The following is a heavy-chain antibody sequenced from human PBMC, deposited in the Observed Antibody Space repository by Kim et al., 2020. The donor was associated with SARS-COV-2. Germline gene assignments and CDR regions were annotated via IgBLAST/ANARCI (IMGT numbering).Heavy chain of an antibody. V-gene: IGHV1-3*01. J-gene: IGHJ4*02. Sequence: ASVKVSCKASGYTFTSYAMHWVRQAPGQRLEWMGWINAGNGNTKYSQKFQGRVTITRDTSASTAYMELSSLRSEDTAVYYCARVSSPGQWLVPFDYWGQGTLVTVSS. CDR2: INAGNGNT. CDR1: GYTFTSYA. D-gene: IGHD6-19*01. CDR3: ARVSSPGQWLVPFDY.